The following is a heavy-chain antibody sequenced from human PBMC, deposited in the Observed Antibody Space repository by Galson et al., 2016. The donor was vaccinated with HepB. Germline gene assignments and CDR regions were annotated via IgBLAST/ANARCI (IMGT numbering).Heavy chain of an antibody. CDR3: ARRGYSSEEYDY. CDR2: IYPGDSDT. D-gene: IGHD6-25*01. V-gene: IGHV5-51*03. CDR1: GYSFTSYW. J-gene: IGHJ4*02. Sequence: QSGAEVKKPGESLKISCKGSGYSFTSYWIGWVRQMPGKGLEWMGIIYPGDSDTRYSPSFQGHVTISADKSISTAYLQWGSLKASDTAIYYCARRGYSSEEYDYWGQGTLGTASS.